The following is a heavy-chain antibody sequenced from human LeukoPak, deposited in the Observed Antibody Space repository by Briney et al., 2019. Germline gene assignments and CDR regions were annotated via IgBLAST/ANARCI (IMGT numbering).Heavy chain of an antibody. CDR3: AKERGYGYNHIDY. CDR1: GFPFSSYA. D-gene: IGHD5-24*01. V-gene: IGHV3-23*01. J-gene: IGHJ4*02. CDR2: ISGSGGST. Sequence: PGGPLRLSCEASGFPFSSYAMNWVRQAPGKGLEWVSTISGSGGSTYYADSVKGRFTISRDKSKNTVYLQMNSLRAEDTAVYYCAKERGYGYNHIDYWGQGTLVTVSS.